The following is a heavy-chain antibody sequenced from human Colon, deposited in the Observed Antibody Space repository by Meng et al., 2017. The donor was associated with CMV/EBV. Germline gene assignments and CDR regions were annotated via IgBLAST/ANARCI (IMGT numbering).Heavy chain of an antibody. D-gene: IGHD3-10*01. CDR3: ARAPYYYGSGKPMGGYYFDY. Sequence: FSGSYWSWIRPPPGKGLEWIGEINHSGSTNYNPSLKSRVTISVDTSKNQFSLKLSSVTAADTAVYYCARAPYYYGSGKPMGGYYFDYWGQGTLVTVSS. CDR2: INHSGST. V-gene: IGHV4-34*01. J-gene: IGHJ4*02. CDR1: FSGSY.